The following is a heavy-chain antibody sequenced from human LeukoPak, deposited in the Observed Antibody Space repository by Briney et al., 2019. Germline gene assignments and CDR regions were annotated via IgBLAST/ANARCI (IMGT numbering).Heavy chain of an antibody. Sequence: SETLSLTCTVSGGSISSYYWSWIRQHPGKGLEWIGYIYYSGSTYYNPSLKSRVTISVDTSKNQFSLKLSSVTAADTAVYYCARDDYRFYYMDVWGKGTTVTVSS. CDR1: GGSISSYY. CDR2: IYYSGST. V-gene: IGHV4-59*06. J-gene: IGHJ6*03. D-gene: IGHD5-24*01. CDR3: ARDDYRFYYMDV.